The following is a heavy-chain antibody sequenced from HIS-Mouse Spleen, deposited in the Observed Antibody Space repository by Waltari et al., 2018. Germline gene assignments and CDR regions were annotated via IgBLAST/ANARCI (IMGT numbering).Heavy chain of an antibody. Sequence: QLQLQESGPGLVKPSETLSLTCTVSGGSISSSSYYWGWIRQPPGKGLKWIGCFYYSGSTYYTPSLKSRITISVHTSKNQFSLKLSSVTAAETAVYYCAREIPYSSSWYDWYFDLWGRGTLVTVSS. V-gene: IGHV4-39*07. CDR2: FYYSGST. CDR1: GGSISSSSYY. D-gene: IGHD6-13*01. CDR3: AREIPYSSSWYDWYFDL. J-gene: IGHJ2*01.